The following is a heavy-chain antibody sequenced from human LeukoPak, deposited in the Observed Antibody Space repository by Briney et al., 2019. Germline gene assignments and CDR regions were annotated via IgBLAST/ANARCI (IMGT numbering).Heavy chain of an antibody. J-gene: IGHJ4*02. Sequence: GGSLRLSCAASGFTFSSYAMSWVRQAPGKGLEWVSAISGSGGSTYYADSVKGRFTISRDNSKNTLYLQTNSLRAEDTAVYYCAKEPRRAYYYDSSGYYETWGQGTLVTVSS. CDR2: ISGSGGST. CDR3: AKEPRRAYYYDSSGYYET. D-gene: IGHD3-22*01. CDR1: GFTFSSYA. V-gene: IGHV3-23*01.